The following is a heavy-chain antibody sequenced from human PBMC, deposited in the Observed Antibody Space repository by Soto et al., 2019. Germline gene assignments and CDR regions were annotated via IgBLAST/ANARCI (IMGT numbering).Heavy chain of an antibody. Sequence: ASVKVSCKASGYTFTSYAMHWVRQAPGQRLEWMGWINAGNGYTKYSQKFQGRVTITRDTSASTAYMELSSLRSEDTAVYYCATRDGYNPPAGFDYWGQGTLVTLSS. CDR1: GYTFTSYA. CDR2: INAGNGYT. V-gene: IGHV1-3*01. J-gene: IGHJ4*02. D-gene: IGHD6-13*01. CDR3: ATRDGYNPPAGFDY.